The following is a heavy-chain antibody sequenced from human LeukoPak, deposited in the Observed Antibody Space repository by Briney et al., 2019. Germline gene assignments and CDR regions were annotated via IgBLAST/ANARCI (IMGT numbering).Heavy chain of an antibody. V-gene: IGHV4-34*01. D-gene: IGHD3-22*01. Sequence: SETLSLTCAVYGGSFSNYYWSWIRQPPGRGLEWIGEVNHSGSTNYNPSLKSRVTISVDTSRNQFSLKLSSVTAADTAVYYCARDHYYDSSGYYLVGLMVWGQGTMVTVSS. CDR3: ARDHYYDSSGYYLVGLMV. CDR1: GGSFSNYY. CDR2: VNHSGST. J-gene: IGHJ3*01.